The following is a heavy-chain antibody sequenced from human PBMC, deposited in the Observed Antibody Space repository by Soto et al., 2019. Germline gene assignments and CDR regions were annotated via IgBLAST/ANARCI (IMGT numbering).Heavy chain of an antibody. Sequence: PSETLSLTCAVSGGSISSGGYSWSWIRQPPGKGLEWIGYIYHSGSTYYNPSLKSRVTISVDRSKNQFSLKLSSVTAADTAVYYCAREDSSGYLRGAFDIWGQGTMVTVSS. V-gene: IGHV4-30-2*01. J-gene: IGHJ3*02. CDR1: GGSISSGGYS. CDR2: IYHSGST. D-gene: IGHD3-22*01. CDR3: AREDSSGYLRGAFDI.